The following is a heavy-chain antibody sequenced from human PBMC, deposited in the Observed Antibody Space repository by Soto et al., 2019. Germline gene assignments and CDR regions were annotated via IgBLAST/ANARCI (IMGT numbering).Heavy chain of an antibody. Sequence: SETLSLTCAFSVYSISSGYYWGWIRQPPGKGLEWIGSIYHSGSTYYNPSLKSRVTISVDTSKNQFSLKLSSVTAADTAVYYCARGARGLRYFDWLPNYYGMEVWGQGTTVIVS. CDR3: ARGARGLRYFDWLPNYYGMEV. J-gene: IGHJ6*01. CDR2: IYHSGST. CDR1: VYSISSGYY. D-gene: IGHD3-9*01. V-gene: IGHV4-38-2*01.